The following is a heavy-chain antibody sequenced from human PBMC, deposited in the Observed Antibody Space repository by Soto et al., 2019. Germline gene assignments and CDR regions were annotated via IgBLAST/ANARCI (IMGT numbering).Heavy chain of an antibody. CDR1: GFTFSSYA. CDR3: ASGTLTELFDY. CDR2: ISYDGSNK. Sequence: GGSLRLSCAASGFTFSSYAMHWVCQAPGKGLEWVAVISYDGSNKYYADSVKGRFTISRDNSKNTLYLQMNSLRAEDTAVYYCASGTLTELFDYWGQGTLVTVSS. J-gene: IGHJ4*02. D-gene: IGHD3-10*01. V-gene: IGHV3-30-3*01.